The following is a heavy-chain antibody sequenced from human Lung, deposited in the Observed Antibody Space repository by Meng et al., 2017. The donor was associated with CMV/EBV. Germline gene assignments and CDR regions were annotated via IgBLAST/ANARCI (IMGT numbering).Heavy chain of an antibody. CDR1: SGALSSRNW. D-gene: IGHD2-21*02. V-gene: IGHV4-4*02. J-gene: IGHJ4*02. CDR3: ARVGAYCGGDCYHPR. Sequence: AHRAEPGPGCVNPSGTQAITCPVSSGALSSRNWWSWVRQPPGKGLEWIGEIYHSGSTNYNPSLKSRVTISVDESKNQFSLRLSSVTAADTAVYYCARVGAYCGGDCYHPRWGQGTLVTVSS. CDR2: IYHSGST.